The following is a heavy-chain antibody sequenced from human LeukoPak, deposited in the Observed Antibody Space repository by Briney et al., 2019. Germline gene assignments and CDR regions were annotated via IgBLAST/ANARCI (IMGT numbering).Heavy chain of an antibody. J-gene: IGHJ4*02. Sequence: SETLSLTCAVYGGSFSGYYWSWIRQPPGKGLEWLGEINHSGSTNYNPSLKSRVTISVDTSKNQFSPKLSSVTAADTAVYYCARGLGRYCSGGSCYGGRRYDYWGQGTLVTVSS. CDR3: ARGLGRYCSGGSCYGGRRYDY. CDR1: GGSFSGYY. CDR2: INHSGST. V-gene: IGHV4-34*01. D-gene: IGHD2-15*01.